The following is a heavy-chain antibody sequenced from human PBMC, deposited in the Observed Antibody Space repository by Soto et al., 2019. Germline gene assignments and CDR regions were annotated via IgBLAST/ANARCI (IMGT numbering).Heavy chain of an antibody. CDR2: IIPILGIA. J-gene: IGHJ4*02. D-gene: IGHD3-3*01. Sequence: QVQLVQSGAEVKKPGSSVKVSCKASGGTFSSYTISWVRQAPGQGLEWMGRIIPILGIANYPQKFKGRVTITADKSTSTAYMELSSLRSEDTAVYYCARDLPLGKFGVVIKEVDYWGQGTLVTVSS. V-gene: IGHV1-69*08. CDR1: GGTFSSYT. CDR3: ARDLPLGKFGVVIKEVDY.